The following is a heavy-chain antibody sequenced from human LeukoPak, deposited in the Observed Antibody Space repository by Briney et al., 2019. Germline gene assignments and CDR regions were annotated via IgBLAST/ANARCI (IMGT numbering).Heavy chain of an antibody. D-gene: IGHD5-12*01. CDR2: IYYSGST. Sequence: PSETLSLTCTVSGGSISSSCYYWGWIRPPPGKGLEWIGSIYYSGSTYYNPSLKSRVTISVDTSKHQFSLKLSSVTAADTAVYYCARVLGRGGYAYFDYWGQGTLVTVSS. CDR1: GGSISSSCYY. V-gene: IGHV4-39*01. CDR3: ARVLGRGGYAYFDY. J-gene: IGHJ4*02.